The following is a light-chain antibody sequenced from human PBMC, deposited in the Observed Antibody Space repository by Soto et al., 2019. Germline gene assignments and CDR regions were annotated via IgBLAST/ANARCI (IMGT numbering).Light chain of an antibody. CDR3: QQTYSTPGLA. V-gene: IGKV1-39*01. CDR2: AAS. J-gene: IGKJ4*01. CDR1: QSISSY. Sequence: IQMTQSPSSLSASVGDRVTITCRASQSISSYLNWYQQKPGKAPKLLIYAASSLESGVPSRFSGSGSGTHFTLTISSLQPEDFATYYCQQTYSTPGLAFGGGTRVETK.